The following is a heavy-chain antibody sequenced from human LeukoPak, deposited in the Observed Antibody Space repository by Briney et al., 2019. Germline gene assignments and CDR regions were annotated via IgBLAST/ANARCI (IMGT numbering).Heavy chain of an antibody. D-gene: IGHD3-22*01. Sequence: GGSLRLSCAASGFTFSSYSMNWVRQAPGKGLEWVSAISGSGGSTYYADSVKGRFTISRDNSKNTLYLQMNSLRAEDTAVYYCAKDVRDDSSAEFWGQGTLATVSS. V-gene: IGHV3-23*01. CDR2: ISGSGGST. J-gene: IGHJ4*02. CDR3: AKDVRDDSSAEF. CDR1: GFTFSSYS.